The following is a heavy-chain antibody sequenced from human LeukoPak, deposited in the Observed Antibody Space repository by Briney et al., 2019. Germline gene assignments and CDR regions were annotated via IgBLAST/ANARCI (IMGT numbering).Heavy chain of an antibody. CDR3: AREYYYDSSGYYGWFDP. V-gene: IGHV3-23*01. Sequence: GGSLRLSCAASGFTFSSYAMSWVRQAPGKGLEWVSAISGSGGSTYYADSVKGRFTISRDNSKNTLYLQMNSLRAEDTAVYYCAREYYYDSSGYYGWFDPWGQGTLVTVSS. D-gene: IGHD3-22*01. J-gene: IGHJ5*02. CDR2: ISGSGGST. CDR1: GFTFSSYA.